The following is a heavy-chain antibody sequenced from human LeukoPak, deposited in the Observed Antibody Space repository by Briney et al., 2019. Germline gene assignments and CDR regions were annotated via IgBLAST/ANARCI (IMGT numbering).Heavy chain of an antibody. J-gene: IGHJ4*02. CDR2: IYYSGST. D-gene: IGHD3-22*01. CDR1: GGSISSGDYY. Sequence: SQTLSLTCTVSGGSISSGDYYWSRIRQPPGKGLEWIGYIYYSGSTYYNPSLKDRVTISVDTSKNQFSLKLSSVTAADTAVYYCASYFHYSSGYYYVFYWGQGTLVTVSS. V-gene: IGHV4-30-4*08. CDR3: ASYFHYSSGYYYVFY.